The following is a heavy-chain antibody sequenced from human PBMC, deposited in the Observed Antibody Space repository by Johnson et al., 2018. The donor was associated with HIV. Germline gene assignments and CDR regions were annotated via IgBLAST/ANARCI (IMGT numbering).Heavy chain of an antibody. D-gene: IGHD3-22*01. CDR3: ARDRGYWDGLDI. Sequence: QVQLVESGGGLVKPGGSVRLSCAVSGFTFTDAWMSWVRQAPGKGLEWVAVISYDGSNKYYADSVKGRFSISRDNAKHSLYLQMNSLRAEDTAVYNCARDRGYWDGLDIWGQGTMVTVAS. CDR2: ISYDGSNK. V-gene: IGHV3-30*19. J-gene: IGHJ3*02. CDR1: GFTFTDAW.